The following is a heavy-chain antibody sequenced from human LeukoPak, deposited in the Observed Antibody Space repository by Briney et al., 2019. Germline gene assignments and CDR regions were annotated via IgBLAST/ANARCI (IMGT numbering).Heavy chain of an antibody. CDR3: ARYKFHNYFDP. Sequence: GSLRLSCAASEFTFSSYSMNWIRQPPGKGLEWIGNTFSTSTLYNASLRSRVTIVVDTSKNQFSLKLTSATAADTAIYFCARYKFHNYFDPWGQGTLVVISS. CDR1: EFTFSSYS. D-gene: IGHD5-24*01. V-gene: IGHV4-59*01. J-gene: IGHJ5*02. CDR2: TFSTST.